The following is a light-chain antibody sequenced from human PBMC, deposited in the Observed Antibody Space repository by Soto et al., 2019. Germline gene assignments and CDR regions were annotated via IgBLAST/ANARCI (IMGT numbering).Light chain of an antibody. CDR2: GAS. CDR3: QQYNNWPPIT. J-gene: IGKJ5*01. Sequence: EIVMTQSPATLSVSPGERATLSCRASQTVSINLAWYQQKPGQAPRLLSYGASTRATGVPARFSGSGSGTEFTLTISRLKSEDFALYYCQQYNNWPPITFGQGTRLELK. V-gene: IGKV3-15*01. CDR1: QTVSIN.